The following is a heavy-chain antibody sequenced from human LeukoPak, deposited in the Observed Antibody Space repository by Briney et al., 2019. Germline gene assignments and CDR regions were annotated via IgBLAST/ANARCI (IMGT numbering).Heavy chain of an antibody. CDR2: IYTTGST. Sequence: SETLSLTCTVSGASINSGSYYWNWIRQSAGKGLEWIGHIYTTGSTNCNPSLKSRVTISLDTSKNQLSLKLNSVTAADTAVYYCARCTSTSCYNFDYWGQGTLVTVSS. V-gene: IGHV4-61*09. J-gene: IGHJ4*02. CDR1: GASINSGSYY. CDR3: ARCTSTSCYNFDY. D-gene: IGHD2-2*02.